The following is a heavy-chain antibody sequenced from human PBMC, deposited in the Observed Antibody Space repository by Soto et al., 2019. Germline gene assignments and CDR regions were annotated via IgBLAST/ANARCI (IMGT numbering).Heavy chain of an antibody. V-gene: IGHV3-30-3*01. CDR1: GFTFSSYT. J-gene: IGHJ6*02. CDR3: ARVTGYSSYYYYYGMDV. D-gene: IGHD4-4*01. CDR2: ISYDGSNK. Sequence: GASMILSCAAAGFTFSSYTMHWVRQAPGKGLEWVAVISYDGSNKYYADSVKGRFTISRDNSKNTLYLQMNSLRAEDTAVYYCARVTGYSSYYYYYGMDVWGQGTTVTGSS.